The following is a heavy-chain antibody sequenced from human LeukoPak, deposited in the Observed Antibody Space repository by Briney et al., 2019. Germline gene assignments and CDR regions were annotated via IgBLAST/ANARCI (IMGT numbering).Heavy chain of an antibody. CDR1: GFTFSSYA. Sequence: GGSLRLSCAASGFTFSSYAMRWVRQAPGKGLEWVAVISYDGSNKYYADSVKGRFTISRDNSKNTLYLQMNSLRAEDTAVYYCARDQGDIVVVTAMALDYWGQGTLVTVSS. V-gene: IGHV3-30-3*01. CDR2: ISYDGSNK. CDR3: ARDQGDIVVVTAMALDY. D-gene: IGHD2-21*02. J-gene: IGHJ4*02.